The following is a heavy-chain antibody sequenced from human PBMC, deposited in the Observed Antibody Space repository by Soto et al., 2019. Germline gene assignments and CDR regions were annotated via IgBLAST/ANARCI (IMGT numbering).Heavy chain of an antibody. D-gene: IGHD4-17*01. J-gene: IGHJ2*01. Sequence: EVQLVESGGGLVQPGGSLRLSCAASGFTFSNYRMDWVRQAPGKGLEWLSDITTSSSAINYADSVKGRFTISRDNAMNSLYRHMNSLRDEDTAVYYCAREAVTRNWYFDLWGRGTLVTVSS. CDR3: AREAVTRNWYFDL. CDR2: ITTSSSAI. CDR1: GFTFSNYR. V-gene: IGHV3-48*02.